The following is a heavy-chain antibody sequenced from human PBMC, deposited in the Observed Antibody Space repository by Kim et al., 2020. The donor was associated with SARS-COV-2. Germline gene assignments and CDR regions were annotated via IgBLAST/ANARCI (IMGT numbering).Heavy chain of an antibody. V-gene: IGHV1-2*02. D-gene: IGHD4-17*01. CDR2: INPNSGGT. CDR1: GYTFTGYY. J-gene: IGHJ4*02. Sequence: ASVKVSCKASGYTFTGYYMHWVRQAPGQGLEWMGWINPNSGGTNYAQKFQGRVTMTRDTSISTAYMELSRLRSDDTAVYYCARAYGGNSGGHYWGQGTLVTVSS. CDR3: ARAYGGNSGGHY.